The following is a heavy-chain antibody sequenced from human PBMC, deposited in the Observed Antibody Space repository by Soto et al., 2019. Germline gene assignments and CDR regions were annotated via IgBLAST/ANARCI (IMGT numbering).Heavy chain of an antibody. Sequence: ASVKVSCKASGYTFTSYGISWVRQAPGQGLEWMGWISAYNGNTNYAQKLQGRVTMTTDTSTSTAYMELRSLRSDDAAVYYCARQEAAAGAYYYYGMDVWGQGTTVTVSS. CDR3: ARQEAAAGAYYYYGMDV. CDR1: GYTFTSYG. J-gene: IGHJ6*02. CDR2: ISAYNGNT. D-gene: IGHD6-13*01. V-gene: IGHV1-18*01.